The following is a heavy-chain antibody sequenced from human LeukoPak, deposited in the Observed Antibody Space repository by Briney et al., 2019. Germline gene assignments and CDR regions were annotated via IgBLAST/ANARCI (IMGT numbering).Heavy chain of an antibody. Sequence: ASVKASCKASGYTFTSYGPSWVRQATGQSLKWIGWISAYNWNTNYAQKLQGRVTMNTDTSTSTDYMELRRLRSDDTAFFFQAEDGIRVLEWLPYFDYWGQGTLVTVSS. CDR3: AEDGIRVLEWLPYFDY. V-gene: IGHV1-18*01. CDR2: ISAYNWNT. D-gene: IGHD3-3*01. CDR1: GYTFTSYG. J-gene: IGHJ4*02.